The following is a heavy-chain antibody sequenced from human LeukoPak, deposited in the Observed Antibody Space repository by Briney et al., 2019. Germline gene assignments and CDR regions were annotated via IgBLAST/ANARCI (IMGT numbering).Heavy chain of an antibody. Sequence: SETLSLTCTVSGGSISSYYWSWIRQPPGKGREWMGYIYYSGSTNSNPSLKSRVTISVDTSKNQFSLKLSSVTAADTAVYYCARVVLEWLSPDNWFDPWGQGTLVTVSS. CDR1: GGSISSYY. J-gene: IGHJ5*02. CDR3: ARVVLEWLSPDNWFDP. V-gene: IGHV4-59*01. CDR2: IYYSGST. D-gene: IGHD3-3*01.